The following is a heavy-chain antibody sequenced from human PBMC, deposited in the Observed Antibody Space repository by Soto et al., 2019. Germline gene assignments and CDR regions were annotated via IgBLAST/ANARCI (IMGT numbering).Heavy chain of an antibody. CDR1: RFAFSIYW. V-gene: IGHV3-74*01. J-gene: IGHJ6*02. CDR2: INSDGSRA. D-gene: IGHD3-16*01. Sequence: RVACAASRFAFSIYWIFCVLQAPGKGLVWVSRINSDGSRASYADSVKGRFTISRDNAKNTLYLQMNSLRAEDTAVYYCAIWSHSDMDVWGQGTKVIVSS. CDR3: AIWSHSDMDV.